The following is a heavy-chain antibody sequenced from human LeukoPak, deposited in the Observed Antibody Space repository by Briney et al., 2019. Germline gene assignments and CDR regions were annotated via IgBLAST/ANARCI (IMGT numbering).Heavy chain of an antibody. V-gene: IGHV1-46*03. Sequence: ASVKVSCKASGYTFTSYYMLWVRQAPGQGLEWMGIINPSGGSTSYAQKFQGRVTMTRDTSTSTVYMELSSLRSEDTAVYYCARSIIRGYSSGWSLFDYWGQGTLVTVSS. J-gene: IGHJ4*02. D-gene: IGHD6-19*01. CDR1: GYTFTSYY. CDR2: INPSGGST. CDR3: ARSIIRGYSSGWSLFDY.